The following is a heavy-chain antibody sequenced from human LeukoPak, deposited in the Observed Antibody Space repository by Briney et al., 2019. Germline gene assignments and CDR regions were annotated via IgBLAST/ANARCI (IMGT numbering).Heavy chain of an antibody. D-gene: IGHD3-22*01. CDR1: GGSISSGGSY. CDR2: IYYSGST. CDR3: ARAQGYYDSSGYYKGHAFDI. V-gene: IGHV4-31*01. Sequence: SETLSLTCTVSGGSISSGGSYWPWIRQHPGKGLEWIVNIYYSGSTYYNPSLKSPVTISVDTSKNQFSLKLSSVTAADTAVYYCARAQGYYDSSGYYKGHAFDIWGQGTMVTVSS. J-gene: IGHJ3*02.